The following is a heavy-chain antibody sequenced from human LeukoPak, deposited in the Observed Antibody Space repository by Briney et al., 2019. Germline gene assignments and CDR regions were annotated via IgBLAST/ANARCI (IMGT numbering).Heavy chain of an antibody. CDR1: GFTFSSNY. V-gene: IGHV3-66*01. CDR3: ARVAAPYYYDSSGYHPNYYYGMDV. Sequence: GGSLRLSCAASGFTFSSNYMRGVRQAPGKGVEWVSVIYSGGSTYYAYSVKRRFTISTDNSKNPLYLQMNSLRAADTAVYYCARVAAPYYYDSSGYHPNYYYGMDVWGQGTTVTVSS. D-gene: IGHD3-22*01. CDR2: IYSGGST. J-gene: IGHJ6*02.